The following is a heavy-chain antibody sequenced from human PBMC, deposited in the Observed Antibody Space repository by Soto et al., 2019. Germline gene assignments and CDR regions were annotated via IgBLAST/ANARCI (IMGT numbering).Heavy chain of an antibody. CDR1: GFTFSSYT. D-gene: IGHD6-13*01. V-gene: IGHV3-21*01. J-gene: IGHJ5*02. Sequence: GGSLRLSCAASGFTFSSYTMSWVRQAPGKGLEWVSSISSSGSYIYYADSVKGRFTISRDNTKNSLFLQMNSLRAEDTAVYYCARVRGRIADEHCFDPWGQGTLVTVSS. CDR3: ARVRGRIADEHCFDP. CDR2: ISSSGSYI.